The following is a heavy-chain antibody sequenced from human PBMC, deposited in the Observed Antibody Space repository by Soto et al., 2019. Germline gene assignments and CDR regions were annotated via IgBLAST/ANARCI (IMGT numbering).Heavy chain of an antibody. CDR1: GFTFSSYS. Sequence: GGSLRLSCAASGFTFSSYSMNWVRQAPGKGLEWVSSISSSSSYIYYADSVKGRFTISRDNAKNSLYLQMNSLRAEDTAVYYCWALPDGLGGVDYWGQGTLVTVSS. J-gene: IGHJ4*02. CDR2: ISSSSSYI. CDR3: WALPDGLGGVDY. D-gene: IGHD3-16*01. V-gene: IGHV3-21*01.